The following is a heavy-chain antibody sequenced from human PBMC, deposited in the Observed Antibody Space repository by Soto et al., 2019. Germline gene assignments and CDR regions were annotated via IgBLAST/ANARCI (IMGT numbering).Heavy chain of an antibody. CDR1: GESFSGYY. CDR3: PRHMPEDGTIDF. Sequence: SETLSLTCAVYGESFSGYYWTWIRQPPGEGLEWIGEVSHSGSANYNPSLKSRLTMSVDTSKNQFSLKLSSVTAADAAVYYRPRHMPEDGTIDFRGSGLRVTLSS. D-gene: IGHD6-13*01. V-gene: IGHV4-34*01. J-gene: IGHJ4*02. CDR2: VSHSGSA.